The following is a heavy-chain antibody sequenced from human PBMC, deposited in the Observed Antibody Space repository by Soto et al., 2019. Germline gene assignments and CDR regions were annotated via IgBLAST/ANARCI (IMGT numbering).Heavy chain of an antibody. CDR3: AKKDYYAAGVYHFDQ. Sequence: QVQLVQSGAEVKKPGASVKVSCRASGYTFTAYPLHWVRQAPGQRLEWMGWINAANGDIGYSREFQGRVTITRDTSASTVYMEVSSLTSEDTAVYYCAKKDYYAAGVYHFDQWGQGTLFTVSS. V-gene: IGHV1-3*01. D-gene: IGHD3-10*01. J-gene: IGHJ4*02. CDR2: INAANGDI. CDR1: GYTFTAYP.